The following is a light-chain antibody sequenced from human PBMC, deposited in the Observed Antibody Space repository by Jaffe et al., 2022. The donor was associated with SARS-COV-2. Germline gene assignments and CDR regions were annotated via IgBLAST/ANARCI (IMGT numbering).Light chain of an antibody. CDR1: VSNIGHDS. J-gene: IGLJ1*01. CDR3: GTWDINLSAYV. V-gene: IGLV1-51*02. CDR2: ENN. Sequence: QSVLTQPPSVSAAPGQKVTISCSGSVSNIGHDSVSWFQQLPGTAPKLLISENNKRPSGIPDRFSGSKSGTSATLDITGLQTGDEADYYCGTWDINLSAYVFGSGTTVTVL.